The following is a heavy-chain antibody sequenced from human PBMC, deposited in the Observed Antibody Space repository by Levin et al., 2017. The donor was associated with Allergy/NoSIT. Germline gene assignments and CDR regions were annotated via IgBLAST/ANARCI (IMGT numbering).Heavy chain of an antibody. D-gene: IGHD6-19*01. Sequence: GGSLRLSCAASGFTFSGSAMHWVRQASGKGLEWVGRIRSKANNYATAYAASVKGRFIISRDDSKNTAYLQMNSLKTEDTAVYYCTRRASSGWCFFDYWGQGALVTVSS. J-gene: IGHJ4*02. CDR1: GFTFSGSA. CDR3: TRRASSGWCFFDY. V-gene: IGHV3-73*01. CDR2: IRSKANNYAT.